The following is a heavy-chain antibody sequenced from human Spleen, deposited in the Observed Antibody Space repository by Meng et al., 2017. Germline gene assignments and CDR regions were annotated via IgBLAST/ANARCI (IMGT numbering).Heavy chain of an antibody. Sequence: ASVKVSCKASGYTFTSYAMNWVRQAPGQGLEWMGWINTNTGNPTYAQGFTGRFVFSLDTSVSTAYLQISSLKAEDTAVYYCARDRKVRIVVAYYYYYGMDVWGQGTTVTVSS. J-gene: IGHJ6*02. CDR2: INTNTGNP. CDR3: ARDRKVRIVVAYYYYYGMDV. V-gene: IGHV7-4-1*02. D-gene: IGHD3-22*01. CDR1: GYTFTSYA.